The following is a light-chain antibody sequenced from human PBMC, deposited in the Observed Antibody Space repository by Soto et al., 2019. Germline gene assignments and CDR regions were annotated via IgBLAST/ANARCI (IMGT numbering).Light chain of an antibody. J-gene: IGKJ5*01. V-gene: IGKV3-20*01. CDR2: SAS. CDR3: QQYSRSPYT. CDR1: QSVTSCF. Sequence: EIVLTQSPGILSLSPGEGATLSCRASQSVTSCFLAWHQHKPGQAPRLLIYSASSRATGIPDRFSGSGSGTDFTLTISRLEPEDFAVYYCQQYSRSPYTFGQGTRLEIK.